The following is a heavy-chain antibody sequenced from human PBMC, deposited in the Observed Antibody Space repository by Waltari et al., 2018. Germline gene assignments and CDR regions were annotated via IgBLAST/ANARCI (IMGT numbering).Heavy chain of an antibody. J-gene: IGHJ3*02. D-gene: IGHD3-22*01. CDR2: IIPIFGTA. Sequence: QVQLVQSGAEVKKPGSSVKVSCKAAGGTFSSYALSWVRQDPGQGLEWMGGIIPIFGTANYAQKFQGRVTITADESTSTAYMELSSLRSEDTAVYYCARVPPDSGYYYVMAFDIWGQGTMVTVSS. CDR1: GGTFSSYA. CDR3: ARVPPDSGYYYVMAFDI. V-gene: IGHV1-69*01.